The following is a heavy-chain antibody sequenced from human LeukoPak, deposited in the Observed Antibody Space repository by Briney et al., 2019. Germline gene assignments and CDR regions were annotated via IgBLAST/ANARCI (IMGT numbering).Heavy chain of an antibody. V-gene: IGHV4-39*01. J-gene: IGHJ6*03. D-gene: IGHD1-26*01. CDR3: ARAVSGSYSDYYYYYMDV. CDR1: GGSISSTNYY. CDR2: IYYSGNT. Sequence: SETLSLTCTVSGGSISSTNYYWGWIRQPPGKGLEWIGSIYYSGNTYYNPSLKSRVTISVDTSKNQFSLKLRSVTAADTAVYYCARAVSGSYSDYYYYYMDVWGKGTTVTVSS.